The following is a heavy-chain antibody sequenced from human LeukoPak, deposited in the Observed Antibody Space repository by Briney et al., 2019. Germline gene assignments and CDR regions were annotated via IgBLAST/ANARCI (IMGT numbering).Heavy chain of an antibody. Sequence: ASVKVSCKASGYTFTGYYMYWVRQATGQGLEWMGRMNPNSGNTGYAQKFQGRVTMTRNTSISTAYMELSSLRSEDTAVYYCARGGEWLLLSYYYGMDVWGQGTTVTVSS. J-gene: IGHJ6*02. D-gene: IGHD3-22*01. CDR1: GYTFTGYY. CDR3: ARGGEWLLLSYYYGMDV. CDR2: MNPNSGNT. V-gene: IGHV1-8*02.